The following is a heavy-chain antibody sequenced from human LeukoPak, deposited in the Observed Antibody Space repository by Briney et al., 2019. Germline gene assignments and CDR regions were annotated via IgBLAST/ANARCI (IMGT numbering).Heavy chain of an antibody. J-gene: IGHJ4*02. V-gene: IGHV3-30-3*01. CDR2: ISYDGSNK. D-gene: IGHD6-19*01. Sequence: GRSLRLSCAASGFTFSSYAMHWVRQAPGKGLEWVAVISYDGSNKYYADSVKGRFTISRDNSKNTLYLQMNSLRAEDTAVYYCAKDRGFIAVAGHSDNWGQGTLVTVSS. CDR3: AKDRGFIAVAGHSDN. CDR1: GFTFSSYA.